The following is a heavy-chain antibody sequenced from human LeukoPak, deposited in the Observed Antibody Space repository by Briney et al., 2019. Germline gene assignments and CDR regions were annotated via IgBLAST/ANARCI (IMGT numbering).Heavy chain of an antibody. J-gene: IGHJ4*02. V-gene: IGHV4-39*07. D-gene: IGHD3-10*01. CDR2: VYYSGDS. Sequence: PWETLSLTCTVSGDSIRSSTYYWGWIRQPPGKGLEWIGNVYYSGDSYYNPSLESRVTMSVDTSKNQFSLKLTSVTAADTAIYYCARVLSGYNSGKGHFDHWGQGTLVTVSS. CDR3: ARVLSGYNSGKGHFDH. CDR1: GDSIRSSTYY.